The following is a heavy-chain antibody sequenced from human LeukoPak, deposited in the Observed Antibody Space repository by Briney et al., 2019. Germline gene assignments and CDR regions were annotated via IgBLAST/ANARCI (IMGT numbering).Heavy chain of an antibody. Sequence: PGGSLRLSCAASGFTFSSYSMNWVRQAPGKGLEWVSSISSSSSYIYYADSVKGRFTISRDNAKNSLYLQMNSLRAEDTAVYYCARDRLMTTVTLNWFDPWGQGTLVTVSS. CDR1: GFTFSSYS. V-gene: IGHV3-21*01. CDR3: ARDRLMTTVTLNWFDP. CDR2: ISSSSSYI. D-gene: IGHD4-17*01. J-gene: IGHJ5*02.